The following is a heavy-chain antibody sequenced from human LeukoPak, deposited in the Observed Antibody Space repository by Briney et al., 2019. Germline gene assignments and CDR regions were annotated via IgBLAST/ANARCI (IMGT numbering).Heavy chain of an antibody. CDR3: AKDDDWGRYKH. Sequence: PGGSLRLSCAASGFTFSRHGMNWVRQVPGKGLEWVSGISPSGGITYYTDSVKGRFTISRDNSKNTQSLQMNSLRAEDTAVYYCAKDDDWGRYKHWGQGTLVTVSS. J-gene: IGHJ1*01. D-gene: IGHD3-16*01. CDR2: ISPSGGIT. V-gene: IGHV3-23*01. CDR1: GFTFSRHG.